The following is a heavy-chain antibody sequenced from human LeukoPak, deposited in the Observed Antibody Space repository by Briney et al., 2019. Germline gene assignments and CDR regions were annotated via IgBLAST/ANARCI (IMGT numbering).Heavy chain of an antibody. CDR1: GFTFSSYG. J-gene: IGHJ4*02. CDR2: ISYDGSNK. V-gene: IGHV3-30*18. D-gene: IGHD2-21*02. CDR3: AKSPFGVVTAFDY. Sequence: PGGSLRLSCAASGFTFSSYGMHWVRQALGKGLEWVAVISYDGSNKYYADSVKGRFTISRDNSKNTLYLQMNSLRAEDTAVYYCAKSPFGVVTAFDYWGQGTLVTVSS.